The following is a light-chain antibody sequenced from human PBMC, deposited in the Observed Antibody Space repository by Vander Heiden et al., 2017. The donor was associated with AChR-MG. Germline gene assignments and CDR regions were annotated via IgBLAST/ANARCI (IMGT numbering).Light chain of an antibody. CDR1: SSNIGAGYD. J-gene: IGLJ2*01. V-gene: IGLV1-40*01. Sequence: QSVLTQPPSVSGAPGQRVTISCTGSSSNIGAGYDVHWYQQLPGTAPKLLIYGNINRPAGVPDRFSGSNSGTSASLAITGLQAEDEADYFCQSYDSSLSGSVIFGGGTKLTVL. CDR2: GNI. CDR3: QSYDSSLSGSVI.